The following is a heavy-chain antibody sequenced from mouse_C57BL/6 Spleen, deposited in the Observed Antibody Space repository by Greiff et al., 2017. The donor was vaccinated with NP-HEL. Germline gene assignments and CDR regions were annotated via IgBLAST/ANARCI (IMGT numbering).Heavy chain of an antibody. J-gene: IGHJ1*03. D-gene: IGHD3-1*01. V-gene: IGHV3-6*01. CDR3: ARDGGYHRYWYFDV. CDR2: ISYDGSN. Sequence: EVQLVESGPGLVKPSQSLSLTCSVTGYSITSGYYWNWIRQFPGNKLEWMGYISYDGSNNYNPSLKNRISITRDTSKNQFFLKLNSVTTEDTATYYCARDGGYHRYWYFDVWGTGTTVTVST. CDR1: GYSITSGYY.